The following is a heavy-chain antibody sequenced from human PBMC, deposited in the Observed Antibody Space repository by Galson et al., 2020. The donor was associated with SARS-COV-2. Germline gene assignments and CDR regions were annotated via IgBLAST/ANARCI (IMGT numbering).Heavy chain of an antibody. D-gene: IGHD2-2*02. CDR2: MNPNSGNT. Sequence: SVKVSCKASGYTFTSYDINWVRQATGQGLEWMGWMNPNSGNTGYAQKFQGRVTMTRNTSISTAYMELSSLRSEDTAVYYCARSIVVVPAAIFRRYYYYMDVWGKGTTVTVSS. V-gene: IGHV1-8*01. CDR3: ARSIVVVPAAIFRRYYYYMDV. J-gene: IGHJ6*03. CDR1: GYTFTSYD.